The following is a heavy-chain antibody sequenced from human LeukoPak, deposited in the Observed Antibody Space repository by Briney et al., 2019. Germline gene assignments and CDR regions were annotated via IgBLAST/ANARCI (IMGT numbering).Heavy chain of an antibody. CDR3: ARIYGSGSYYRGWFDP. Sequence: KPSETLSLTCAVYGGSFSGYYWSWIRQPPGKGLEWTGEINHSGSTNYNPSLKSRVTISVDTSKNQFSLKLSSVTAADTAVYYCARIYGSGSYYRGWFDPWGQGTLVTVSS. D-gene: IGHD3-10*01. V-gene: IGHV4-34*01. J-gene: IGHJ5*02. CDR1: GGSFSGYY. CDR2: INHSGST.